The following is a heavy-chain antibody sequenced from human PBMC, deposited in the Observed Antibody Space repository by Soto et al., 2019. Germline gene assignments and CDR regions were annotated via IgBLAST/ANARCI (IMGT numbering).Heavy chain of an antibody. Sequence: QMQLVQSGTEVKKPGASVRVSCKASGGTFSGNAITGVRQAPGQGLEWMGGIIPVFHRPKYAHKFQDRLTITADASTTPAYMELSSLRPEDTALYYCARDESSGGYWGPLDYCGQGTLVAVSS. CDR3: ARDESSGGYWGPLDY. D-gene: IGHD1-26*01. CDR1: GGTFSGNA. J-gene: IGHJ4*02. CDR2: IIPVFHRP. V-gene: IGHV1-69*01.